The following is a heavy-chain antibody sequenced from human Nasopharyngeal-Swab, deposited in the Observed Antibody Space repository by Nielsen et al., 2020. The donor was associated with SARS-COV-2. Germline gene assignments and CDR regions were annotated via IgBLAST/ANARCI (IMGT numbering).Heavy chain of an antibody. CDR2: INPGGGSA. V-gene: IGHV1-46*01. D-gene: IGHD2-15*01. Sequence: WVRQAPGQGLEWMGIINPGGGSARYSQNFQGRVTMTRDTSTNTVYMELYSLTSEDTAVYYCARGGDPREVVAATDCFDPWGQGTLVSLL. CDR3: ARGGDPREVVAATDCFDP. J-gene: IGHJ5*02.